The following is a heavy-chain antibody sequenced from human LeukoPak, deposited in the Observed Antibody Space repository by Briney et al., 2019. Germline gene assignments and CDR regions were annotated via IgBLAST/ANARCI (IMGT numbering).Heavy chain of an antibody. Sequence: GGSLRLSCAASGFSFSRYWMHWVRQAPGKGLGWVSNIDTEGSTTNYADSVKGRFTISRDNAKNTLHLQMNSLRAEDTAVYYCARDIRYCGGDCYQSNFDYWGQGTLVTVSS. J-gene: IGHJ4*02. CDR3: ARDIRYCGGDCYQSNFDY. D-gene: IGHD2-21*02. CDR2: IDTEGSTT. CDR1: GFSFSRYW. V-gene: IGHV3-74*01.